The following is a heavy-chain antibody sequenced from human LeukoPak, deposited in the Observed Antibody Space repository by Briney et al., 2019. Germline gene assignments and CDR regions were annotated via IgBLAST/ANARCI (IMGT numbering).Heavy chain of an antibody. CDR2: ISGSGGST. CDR3: AKTPLSRVVVAATRGYYFDY. CDR1: GFTFSSYA. Sequence: PGGSLRLSCAASGFTFSSYAMSWVRQAPGKGLEWVSAISGSGGSTYYADSVKGRFTISRVNSKNTLYLQMNSLRAEDTAVYYCAKTPLSRVVVAATRGYYFDYWGQGTLVTVSS. D-gene: IGHD2-15*01. J-gene: IGHJ4*02. V-gene: IGHV3-23*01.